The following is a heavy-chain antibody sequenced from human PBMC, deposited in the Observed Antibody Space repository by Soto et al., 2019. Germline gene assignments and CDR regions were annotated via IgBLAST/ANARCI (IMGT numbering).Heavy chain of an antibody. V-gene: IGHV1-46*01. D-gene: IGHD3-22*01. CDR2: INPMGGST. CDR1: GYTFINYY. CDR3: ARVGYYDSSGYYQYYFDY. Sequence: ASVKVSCKASGYTFINYYIHWVRQAPGQGLEWMAIINPMGGSTNYAQEFQGRVTLTSDTSTSTFYLELSSLRFEDTALFYCARVGYYDSSGYYQYYFDYWGQGTLVTVSS. J-gene: IGHJ4*02.